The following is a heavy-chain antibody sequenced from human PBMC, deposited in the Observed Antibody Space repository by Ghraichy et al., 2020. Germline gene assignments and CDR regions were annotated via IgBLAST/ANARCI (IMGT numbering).Heavy chain of an antibody. Sequence: SVKVSCKASGGTFSSYAISWVRQAPGQGLEWMGRIIPILGIANYAQKFQGRVTITADKSMSTAYMELSSLRSEDTAVYYCTRGHHTAYGMDVWGQGTTVTVSS. CDR1: GGTFSSYA. CDR3: TRGHHTAYGMDV. D-gene: IGHD5-18*01. V-gene: IGHV1-69*04. CDR2: IIPILGIA. J-gene: IGHJ6*02.